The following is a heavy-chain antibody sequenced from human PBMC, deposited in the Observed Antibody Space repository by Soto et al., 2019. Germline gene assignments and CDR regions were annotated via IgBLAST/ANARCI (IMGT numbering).Heavy chain of an antibody. CDR3: ARIYCGGDCYSYYYGMDV. CDR1: GYRFTNYW. J-gene: IGHJ6*02. Sequence: GESLKISCKGSGYRFTNYWIGWVRQMPGKGLEWMGIIYPGDSETRYSPSFQGQVTISADKSISTAYLQWSSLKASDTAMYYCARIYCGGDCYSYYYGMDVWGQGTTVTVSS. CDR2: IYPGDSET. D-gene: IGHD2-21*02. V-gene: IGHV5-51*01.